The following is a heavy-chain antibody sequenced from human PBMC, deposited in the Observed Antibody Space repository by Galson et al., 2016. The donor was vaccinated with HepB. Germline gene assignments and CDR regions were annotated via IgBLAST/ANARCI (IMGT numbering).Heavy chain of an antibody. Sequence: SLRLSCAASGFTFSSSGMNWVRQAPGKGLEWVATIDSSSTYRHYADSVQGRFTISRDNAKSSLYLQMSGLRAEDKAVYYCTRDGQSCFGRNGGFAYWGQGTLVTVSS. J-gene: IGHJ4*02. D-gene: IGHD4-23*01. CDR3: TRDGQSCFGRNGGFAY. CDR2: IDSSSTYR. CDR1: GFTFSSSG. V-gene: IGHV3-21*06.